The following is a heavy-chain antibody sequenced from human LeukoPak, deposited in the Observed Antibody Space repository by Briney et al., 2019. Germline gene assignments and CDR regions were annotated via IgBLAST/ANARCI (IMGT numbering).Heavy chain of an antibody. D-gene: IGHD3-22*01. V-gene: IGHV4-34*01. CDR2: INPGGST. J-gene: IGHJ6*03. CDR3: ARGRQEISMIIVVMTAVSYYLDA. CDR1: GESFSGYY. Sequence: SETLSLTCAVYGESFSGYYWTWIRQSPGKGPEWIGEINPGGSTYFNPSLKSRLTISRDTSKNQFSLRLRSVTAADTGIYYCARGRQEISMIIVVMTAVSYYLDAWGKGTTVTVS.